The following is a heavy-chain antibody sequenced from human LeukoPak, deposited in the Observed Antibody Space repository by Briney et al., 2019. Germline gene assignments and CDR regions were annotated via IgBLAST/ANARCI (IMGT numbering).Heavy chain of an antibody. D-gene: IGHD6-19*01. Sequence: PSEALSLTCTVSGGSISSYYWSWIRQPAGKGLEWIGRIYSSGSTNYNPSLKSRVTVSVDTSKNQFSLKLSSVTAADTAVYYCARGPRSSDWYSIDYWGRGTLVTVSS. CDR2: IYSSGST. CDR3: ARGPRSSDWYSIDY. V-gene: IGHV4-4*07. J-gene: IGHJ4*02. CDR1: GGSISSYY.